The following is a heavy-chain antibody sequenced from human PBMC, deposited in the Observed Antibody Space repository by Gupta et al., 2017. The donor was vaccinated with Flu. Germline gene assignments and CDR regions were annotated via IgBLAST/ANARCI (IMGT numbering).Heavy chain of an antibody. CDR3: ARAPYDSSGDHSPEFDS. CDR2: VYYSGDT. CDR1: GSISTYS. V-gene: IGHV4-59*01. D-gene: IGHD3-22*01. J-gene: IGHJ4*02. Sequence: GSISTYSWSWIRQPPGKGLEWIGYVYYSGDTYYNPSLKSRVTFSVDTSKSQFSLKLTSVTAADTAVYYCARAPYDSSGDHSPEFDSWGQGTLVTVSS.